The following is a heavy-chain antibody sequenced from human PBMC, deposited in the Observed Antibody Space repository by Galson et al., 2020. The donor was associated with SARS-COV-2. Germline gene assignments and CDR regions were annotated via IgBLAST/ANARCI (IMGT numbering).Heavy chain of an antibody. Sequence: ASETLSLTCTVSGGSISSSGGSYWSWIRQLPGKSLEWVGFISYSGTTRSNPSLKGRVMILVDTSKNQFSLRLSSVTAADTAVYYCARMLPYFESHYVDNWGQGTLVTVSS. CDR2: ISYSGTT. D-gene: IGHD3-9*01. V-gene: IGHV4-31*03. CDR1: GGSISSSGGSY. J-gene: IGHJ4*02. CDR3: ARMLPYFESHYVDN.